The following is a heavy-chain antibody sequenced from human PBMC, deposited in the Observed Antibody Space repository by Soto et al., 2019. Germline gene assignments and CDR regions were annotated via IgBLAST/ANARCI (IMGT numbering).Heavy chain of an antibody. CDR2: INAGNGNT. CDR1: GYTFTSYA. V-gene: IGHV1-3*01. D-gene: IGHD6-6*01. J-gene: IGHJ4*02. Sequence: ASVKVSCKASGYTFTSYAMHWVRRAPGQRLEWMGWINAGNGNTKYSQKFQGRVTITRDTSASTAYMELSSLRSEDTAVYYCASVNLYRIAARPDFDYWGQGTLVTVSS. CDR3: ASVNLYRIAARPDFDY.